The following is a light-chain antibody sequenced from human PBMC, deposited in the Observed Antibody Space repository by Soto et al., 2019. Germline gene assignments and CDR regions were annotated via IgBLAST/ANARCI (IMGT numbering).Light chain of an antibody. J-gene: IGLJ1*01. Sequence: QSALTQPTSVSGSPGQSITISCTGTSSDVGGYNYVSWYQHHPGKAPKLMICNVSDRPSGVSNRFSGSKSGNTASLTISGLQAEDEADYYCRSYTTSSTPWVFGTGTKVTVL. CDR1: SSDVGGYNY. CDR3: RSYTTSSTPWV. CDR2: NVS. V-gene: IGLV2-14*03.